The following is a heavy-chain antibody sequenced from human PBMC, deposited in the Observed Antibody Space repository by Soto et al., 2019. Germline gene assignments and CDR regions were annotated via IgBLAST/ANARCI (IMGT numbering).Heavy chain of an antibody. CDR3: TRGPRPISTGTGAY. V-gene: IGHV3-74*01. Sequence: GGSLRLSCAASGFIFKMYWMHWVRQSPGKGLVWISRIYNDGTYSDYADSVRGRFTISRDNVNDTLYLQMNNLRAEDSGLYYCTRGPRPISTGTGAYWGQGTQVTVSS. D-gene: IGHD3-10*01. J-gene: IGHJ4*02. CDR2: IYNDGTYS. CDR1: GFIFKMYW.